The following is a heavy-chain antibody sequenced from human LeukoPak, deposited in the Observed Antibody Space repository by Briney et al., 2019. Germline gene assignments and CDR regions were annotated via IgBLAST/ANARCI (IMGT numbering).Heavy chain of an antibody. CDR2: IIPSFGTI. CDR1: GGTFSSYA. V-gene: IGHV1-69*13. Sequence: ASVKVSCKASGGTFSSYAISWVRQAPGQGLEWMGGIIPSFGTINYAQKFQGRVTITADESTSTAYMELSSLRSEDTAVYYCARSRAIGSGWPGNYWGQGTLVTVSS. D-gene: IGHD6-19*01. J-gene: IGHJ4*02. CDR3: ARSRAIGSGWPGNY.